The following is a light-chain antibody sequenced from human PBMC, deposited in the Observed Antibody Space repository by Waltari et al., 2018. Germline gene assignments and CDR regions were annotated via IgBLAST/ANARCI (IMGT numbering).Light chain of an antibody. V-gene: IGLV2-14*03. Sequence: WYQHHPGKAPKVVNYDVTGRPSGVSNRFSGSKSGSTASLTISGLQTEDEADYYCSSRTNSITWVFGGGTKVTVL. CDR2: DVT. CDR3: SSRTNSITWV. J-gene: IGLJ3*02.